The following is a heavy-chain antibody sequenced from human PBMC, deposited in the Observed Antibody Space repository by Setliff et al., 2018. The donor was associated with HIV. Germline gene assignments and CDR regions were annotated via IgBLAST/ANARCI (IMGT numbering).Heavy chain of an antibody. D-gene: IGHD3-22*01. CDR2: IYYSGST. CDR1: GGSSSSGGYY. CDR3: ARSYDSSGYYYLDAFDI. Sequence: SETLSLTCTISGGSSSSGGYYWSWIRQHPGKGLEWIGYIYYSGSTYYNPSLKSRVTISVDTSKNQFSLKLSSVTAADTAVYYCARSYDSSGYYYLDAFDIWGQGTMVTVSS. J-gene: IGHJ3*02. V-gene: IGHV4-31*03.